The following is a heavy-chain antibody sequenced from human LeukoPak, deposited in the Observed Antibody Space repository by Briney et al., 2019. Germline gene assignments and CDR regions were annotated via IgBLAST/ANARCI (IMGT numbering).Heavy chain of an antibody. D-gene: IGHD3-22*01. CDR2: IYYSGNT. Sequence: SETLSLTCTVSGGSISDYYWTWIRQPPGKGLEWIGHIYYSGNTIYNPSLKSRVTISVDTSKNQFSLKLTSVTTADTAVYYCARGKVYYDSSGYYLPDAFDIWGQGTMVTVSS. CDR3: ARGKVYYDSSGYYLPDAFDI. J-gene: IGHJ3*02. V-gene: IGHV4-59*01. CDR1: GGSISDYY.